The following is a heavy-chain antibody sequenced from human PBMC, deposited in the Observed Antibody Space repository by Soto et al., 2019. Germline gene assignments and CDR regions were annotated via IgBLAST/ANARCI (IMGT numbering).Heavy chain of an antibody. J-gene: IGHJ3*02. CDR1: GFTFGDYA. Sequence: GGSLRLSCTASGFTFGDYAMSWFRQAPGKGLEWVGFIRSKAYGGTTEYAASVKGRFTISRDDSKSIAYLQMNSLKTEDTAVYYCTRRSPYYGDYNDAFDIWGQGTMVTVSS. D-gene: IGHD4-17*01. CDR3: TRRSPYYGDYNDAFDI. CDR2: IRSKAYGGTT. V-gene: IGHV3-49*03.